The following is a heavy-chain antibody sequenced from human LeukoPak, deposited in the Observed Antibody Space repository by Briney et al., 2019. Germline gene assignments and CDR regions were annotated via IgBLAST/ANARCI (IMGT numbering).Heavy chain of an antibody. CDR3: ARSLWYSDAFDI. J-gene: IGHJ3*02. CDR2: IYTSGST. V-gene: IGHV4-61*02. D-gene: IGHD6-13*01. Sequence: PSETLSLTCTVSGGSISSGSYYWSWIRQPAGKGLEWIGRIYTSGSTNYNSSLKSRVTISVDTSKNQFSLKLSSVTAADTAVYYCARSLWYSDAFDIWGQGTMVTVSS. CDR1: GGSISSGSYY.